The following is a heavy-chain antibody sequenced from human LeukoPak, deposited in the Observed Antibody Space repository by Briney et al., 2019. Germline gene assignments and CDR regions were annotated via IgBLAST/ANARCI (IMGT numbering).Heavy chain of an antibody. D-gene: IGHD5-12*01. CDR2: ISGSGGST. Sequence: GGSLRLSCAASGFTFSSYAMSWVRQAPGKGLEWVSAISGSGGSTYYADSVKGRFTISRDNSKNTLYLQMNSPRAEDTAVYYCAKDDSYSGYVYWGQGTLVTVSS. V-gene: IGHV3-23*01. J-gene: IGHJ4*02. CDR3: AKDDSYSGYVY. CDR1: GFTFSSYA.